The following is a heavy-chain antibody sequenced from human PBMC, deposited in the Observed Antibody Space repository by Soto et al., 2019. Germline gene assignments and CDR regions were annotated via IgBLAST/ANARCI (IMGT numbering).Heavy chain of an antibody. V-gene: IGHV1-46*01. J-gene: IGHJ4*02. Sequence: ASVKVSCKASGYTFTSYYMHWVRQAPGQGLEWMGIINPSGGSTSYAQKFQGRVTMTRDTSTSTVYMELSSLRSEDTAVYYCARVVYCSGGSCYSIFDYSGQGTLLTVSS. CDR2: INPSGGST. CDR3: ARVVYCSGGSCYSIFDY. CDR1: GYTFTSYY. D-gene: IGHD2-15*01.